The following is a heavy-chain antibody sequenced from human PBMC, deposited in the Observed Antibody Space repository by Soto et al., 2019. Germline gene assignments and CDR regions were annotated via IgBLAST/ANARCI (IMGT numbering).Heavy chain of an antibody. D-gene: IGHD2-15*01. V-gene: IGHV4-4*02. J-gene: IGHJ5*02. Sequence: QVQLRESGPGLVKPSGTLSLTCAVSGGSVGSGNWWNWVRQPPGKGLEWIGEIYHSGSTNYNPSLKSRVTISIDKPKNQCSLKLSSVTAADTAVYYCARRRSHDAWGQGIVVTVSS. CDR3: ARRRSHDA. CDR1: GGSVGSGNW. CDR2: IYHSGST.